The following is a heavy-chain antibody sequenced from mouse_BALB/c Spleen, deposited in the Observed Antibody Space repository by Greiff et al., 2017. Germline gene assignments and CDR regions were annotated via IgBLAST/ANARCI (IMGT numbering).Heavy chain of an antibody. CDR3: ARRGKNGNYFDY. V-gene: IGHV1-54*01. D-gene: IGHD1-3*01. J-gene: IGHJ2*01. CDR2: INPGSGGT. CDR1: GYAFTNYL. Sequence: VQLVESGAELVRPGTSVKVSCKASGYAFTNYLIEWVKQRPGQGLEWIGVINPGSGGTNYNEKFKGKATLTADKSSSTAYMQLSSLTSDDSAVYFCARRGKNGNYFDYWGQGTTLTVSS.